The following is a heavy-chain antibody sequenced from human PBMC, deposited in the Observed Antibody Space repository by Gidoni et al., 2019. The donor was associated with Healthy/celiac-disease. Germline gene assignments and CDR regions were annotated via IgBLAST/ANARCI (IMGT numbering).Heavy chain of an antibody. CDR1: GYTFTGYY. CDR3: ARANLRQWLAFDY. J-gene: IGHJ4*02. V-gene: IGHV1-2*02. Sequence: QVQLVQSGAEVKKPGASVKFSCKASGYTFTGYYMHWVRQAPGQGLEWMGWINPNSGGTNYAQKFQGRLTMTRDTSISTAYMELSRLRSDDTAVYYCARANLRQWLAFDYWGQGTLVTVSS. CDR2: INPNSGGT. D-gene: IGHD6-19*01.